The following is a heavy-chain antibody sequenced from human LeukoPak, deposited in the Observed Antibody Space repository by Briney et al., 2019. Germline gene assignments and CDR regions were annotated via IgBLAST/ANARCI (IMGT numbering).Heavy chain of an antibody. V-gene: IGHV4-34*01. D-gene: IGHD4-17*01. CDR2: INHRGST. Sequence: MPSETLSLTCAVYSGSFSGNFWTYIRQPPGKGLEWIGEINHRGSTNYNPSLKSQVTISVDTSKNQFSLKLTSVTAADTAVYFCARGPLFYGDSSAYFDYWGQGTLVTVSS. J-gene: IGHJ4*02. CDR1: SGSFSGNF. CDR3: ARGPLFYGDSSAYFDY.